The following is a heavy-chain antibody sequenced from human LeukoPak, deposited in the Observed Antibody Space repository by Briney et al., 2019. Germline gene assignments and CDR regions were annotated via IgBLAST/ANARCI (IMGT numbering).Heavy chain of an antibody. D-gene: IGHD1-26*01. Sequence: GGSLRLSCAASGFTFSSYSMNWVRQAPGKGLEWVSSISSSSSYIYYADSVKGRFTISRDNAKNSLYLQMNSLRAEDTAVYHCAKGGDYSGSYYYYYYMDVWGKGTTVTISS. CDR1: GFTFSSYS. J-gene: IGHJ6*03. V-gene: IGHV3-21*04. CDR3: AKGGDYSGSYYYYYYMDV. CDR2: ISSSSSYI.